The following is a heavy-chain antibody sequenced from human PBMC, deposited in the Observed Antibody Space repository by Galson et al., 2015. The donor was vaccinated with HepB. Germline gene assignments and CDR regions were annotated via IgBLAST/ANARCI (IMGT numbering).Heavy chain of an antibody. CDR1: GFTFSSYA. Sequence: LRLSCAASGFTFSSYAMHWVRQAPGKGLEWVAVISYDGSNKYYADSVKGRFTISRDNSKNTLYLQMNSMRAEDTAVYYCARGHDSSSWYENWFDPWGQGTLVTVSS. CDR2: ISYDGSNK. D-gene: IGHD6-13*01. CDR3: ARGHDSSSWYENWFDP. V-gene: IGHV3-30*04. J-gene: IGHJ5*02.